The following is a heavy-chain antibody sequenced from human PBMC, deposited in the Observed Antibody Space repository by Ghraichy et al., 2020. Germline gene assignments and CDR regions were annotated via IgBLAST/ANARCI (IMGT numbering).Heavy chain of an antibody. Sequence: GSLRLSCTVSGGSIDRSGYYWGWVRQPPGKGLEWIGSVFYSGTTYYNLSLKSRVTVSVDTSKNQFSLRLSSVTAADTSVYYCARLFARKLDYWGQGILVTVSS. J-gene: IGHJ4*02. D-gene: IGHD1-1*01. V-gene: IGHV4-39*01. CDR1: GGSIDRSGYY. CDR2: VFYSGTT. CDR3: ARLFARKLDY.